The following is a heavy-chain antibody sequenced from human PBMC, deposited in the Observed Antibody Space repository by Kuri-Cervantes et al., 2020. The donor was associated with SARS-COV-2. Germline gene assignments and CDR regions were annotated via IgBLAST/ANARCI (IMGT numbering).Heavy chain of an antibody. V-gene: IGHV4-34*01. D-gene: IGHD3-3*01. CDR1: GGSFSGYY. CDR3: ARGLYTITIFGVVITPPDY. CDR2: INHSGST. J-gene: IGHJ4*02. Sequence: SETLSLTCAVYGGSFSGYYWSWIRQPPGKGLEWIGEINHSGSTNYNPSLKSRVTISVDTSKNQFSLKLSYVTAADTAVYYCARGLYTITIFGVVITPPDYWGQGTLVTVSS.